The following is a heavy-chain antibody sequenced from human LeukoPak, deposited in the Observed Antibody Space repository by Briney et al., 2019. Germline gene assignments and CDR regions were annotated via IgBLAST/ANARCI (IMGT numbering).Heavy chain of an antibody. D-gene: IGHD6-13*01. CDR3: ARGSANAAAGTIYYYYYGMDV. CDR2: INAGNGNT. CDR1: GYTFTSYA. V-gene: IGHV1-3*01. Sequence: ASVKVSCKASGYTFTSYAMHWVRQAPGQRLEWMGWINAGNGNTKYSQKFQGRVTITRDTSASTAYMELRSLRSDDTAVYYCARGSANAAAGTIYYYYYGMDVWGQGTTVTVSS. J-gene: IGHJ6*02.